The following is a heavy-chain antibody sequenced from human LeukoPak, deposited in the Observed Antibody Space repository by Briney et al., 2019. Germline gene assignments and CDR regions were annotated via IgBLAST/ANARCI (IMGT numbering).Heavy chain of an antibody. CDR2: ISSSSSTI. J-gene: IGHJ3*02. D-gene: IGHD2-2*01. Sequence: PGGSLRLSCAASGFTFSSYSMNRAHQAPGKGLEWVSYISSSSSTIYYADSVKGRFTISRDNAKNSLYLQMNSLRAEDTAVYYCARADIVVVPAARGGAFDIWGQGTMVTVSS. CDR3: ARADIVVVPAARGGAFDI. CDR1: GFTFSSYS. V-gene: IGHV3-48*04.